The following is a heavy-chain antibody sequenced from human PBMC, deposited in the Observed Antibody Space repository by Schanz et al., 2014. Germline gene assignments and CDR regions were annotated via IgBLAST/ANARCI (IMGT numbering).Heavy chain of an antibody. Sequence: EVQLVESGGGLVQPGGSLRLSCAASGFTFSSNSMNWVRQAPGKGLEWISYIGSSSSRIDHADSVKGRFTISRDNAKNSLYLQMNSLRAEDTAGYDCARSRRGSYFDYWGQGTLVTVSS. J-gene: IGHJ4*02. D-gene: IGHD3-16*01. V-gene: IGHV3-48*01. CDR1: GFTFSSNS. CDR3: ARSRRGSYFDY. CDR2: IGSSSSRI.